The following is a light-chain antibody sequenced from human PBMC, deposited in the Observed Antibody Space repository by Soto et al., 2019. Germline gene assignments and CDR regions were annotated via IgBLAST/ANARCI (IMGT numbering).Light chain of an antibody. Sequence: EIVLTQSPATLSLSPGERATLSCRASQSVSSYLAWYQQKPGQAPRLLIYDASNTATGIPARFSGSGSGTDFTLTISSLEPEDFAVYYCQQRSNWPPSITVGQGTRLEIK. J-gene: IGKJ5*01. CDR2: DAS. CDR1: QSVSSY. V-gene: IGKV3-11*01. CDR3: QQRSNWPPSIT.